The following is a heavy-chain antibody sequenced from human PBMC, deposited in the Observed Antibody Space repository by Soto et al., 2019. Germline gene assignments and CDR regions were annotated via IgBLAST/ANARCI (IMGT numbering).Heavy chain of an antibody. CDR2: ISGSGGST. CDR3: AKDRGGSGLYTY. V-gene: IGHV3-23*01. CDR1: GFTFSSYA. D-gene: IGHD2-2*02. J-gene: IGHJ4*02. Sequence: GGSLRLSCAASGFTFSSYAMSWVRQAPGKGLEWVSAISGSGGSTYYADSVKGRFTISRDNSKDTLYLQMNSLRAEDTAVYYCAKDRGGSGLYTYWGQGTLVTVSS.